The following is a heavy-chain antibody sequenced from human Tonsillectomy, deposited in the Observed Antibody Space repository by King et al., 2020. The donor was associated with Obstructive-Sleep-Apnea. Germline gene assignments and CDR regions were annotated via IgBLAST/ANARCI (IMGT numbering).Heavy chain of an antibody. Sequence: QLVQSGAEVKKPGASGKVSCKASGFTFTSYGINWVRQAPGQVLEGMGWFCAYNGDTNYAQKLQGRGTLTTDTSTSTAYMWLRGLRSDDTAVYYCARDIVVVVPASPYYFDYWGQGTLVTVSS. CDR2: FCAYNGDT. CDR1: GFTFTSYG. CDR3: ARDIVVVVPASPYYFDY. D-gene: IGHD2-15*01. V-gene: IGHV1-18*01. J-gene: IGHJ4*02.